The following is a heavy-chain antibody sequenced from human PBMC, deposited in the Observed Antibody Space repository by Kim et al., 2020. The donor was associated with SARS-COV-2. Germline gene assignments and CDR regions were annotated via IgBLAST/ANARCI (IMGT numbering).Heavy chain of an antibody. D-gene: IGHD3-16*01. CDR2: IYPRDSGT. J-gene: IGHJ3*02. Sequence: GESLKISCKGSGYSFTNYWIAWVRQVPGKGLEWMAIIYPRDSGTRYSPSFQGQVTISADKSINTAYLQWSSLKASDTAIYYCARKGGDGSGNHDAFDIWGQGTMVTISS. CDR1: GYSFTNYW. V-gene: IGHV5-51*01. CDR3: ARKGGDGSGNHDAFDI.